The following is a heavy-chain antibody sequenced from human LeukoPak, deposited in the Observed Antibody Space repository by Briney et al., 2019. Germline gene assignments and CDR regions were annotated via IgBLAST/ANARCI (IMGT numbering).Heavy chain of an antibody. Sequence: SETLSLTCAVYGGSFSGYYWSWIRQPPGKGLEWIGEINHSGSTNYNPSLKSRVTTSVDTSKNQFSLKLSSVTAADTAVYYCARGIMYYYDSSGYYSYWGQGTLVTVSS. CDR3: ARGIMYYYDSSGYYSY. J-gene: IGHJ4*02. D-gene: IGHD3-22*01. CDR1: GGSFSGYY. V-gene: IGHV4-34*01. CDR2: INHSGST.